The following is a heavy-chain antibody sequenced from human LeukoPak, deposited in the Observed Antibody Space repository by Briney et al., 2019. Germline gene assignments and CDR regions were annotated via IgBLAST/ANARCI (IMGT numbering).Heavy chain of an antibody. V-gene: IGHV1-2*02. J-gene: IGHJ4*02. CDR3: AISVVVPAAIWY. CDR1: GHTFTGYY. Sequence: ASVKVSCKASGHTFTGYYMHWVRQAPGQRLEWMGWINPNSGGTNYAQKFQGRVTMTRDTSISTAYMELSRLRSDDTAVYYCAISVVVPAAIWYWGQGTLVTVSS. CDR2: INPNSGGT. D-gene: IGHD2-2*01.